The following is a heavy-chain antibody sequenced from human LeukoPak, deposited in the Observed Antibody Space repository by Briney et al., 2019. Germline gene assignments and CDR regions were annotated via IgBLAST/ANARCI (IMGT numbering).Heavy chain of an antibody. CDR1: GYTFTGYY. V-gene: IGHV1-2*02. D-gene: IGHD2-2*01. CDR2: INPNSGGT. Sequence: ASVKVSCKASGYTFTGYYMHWVRQAPGQGLEWMGWINPNSGGTNYAQKFQGRVTMTRDTSISTAYMELSRLRSDDTAVYYCAREVVVPAAPGWLDPWGQGTLVTVSS. CDR3: AREVVVPAAPGWLDP. J-gene: IGHJ5*02.